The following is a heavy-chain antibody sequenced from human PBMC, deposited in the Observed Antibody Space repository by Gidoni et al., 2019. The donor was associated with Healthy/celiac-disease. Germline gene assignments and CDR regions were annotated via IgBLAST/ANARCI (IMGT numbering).Heavy chain of an antibody. CDR2: LSGSGGST. CDR1: GFSFSSYA. Sequence: VQLLESGGGLVQPGGSLRLSCAPSGFSFSSYAMSWVRQDPGKGLGWVSALSGSGGSTYYADSVKGRFTISRDNAKNTLYLQMNSLRAEDTAVYYCAKGFYDSSGYYAYWGQGTLVTVSS. V-gene: IGHV3-23*01. J-gene: IGHJ4*02. D-gene: IGHD3-22*01. CDR3: AKGFYDSSGYYAY.